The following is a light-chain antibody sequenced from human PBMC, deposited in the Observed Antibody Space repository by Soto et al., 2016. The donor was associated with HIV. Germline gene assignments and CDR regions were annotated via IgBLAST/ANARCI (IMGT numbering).Light chain of an antibody. CDR1: RAITNY. CDR3: QKYNGVIT. J-gene: IGKJ4*01. Sequence: IQMTQSPSFLSASVGDRITITCRASRAITNYVAWYQQKPGRGPQLLMYGASTLHSGVPSRFSGSGYGTDFTLTINSLQPEDVATYYCQKYNGVITFGGGTKVEI. CDR2: GAS. V-gene: IGKV1-27*01.